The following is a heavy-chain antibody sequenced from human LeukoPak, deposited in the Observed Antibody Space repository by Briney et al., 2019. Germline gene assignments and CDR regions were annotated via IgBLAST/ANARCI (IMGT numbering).Heavy chain of an antibody. V-gene: IGHV3-33*01. J-gene: IGHJ4*02. CDR2: IWYDGSNK. D-gene: IGHD3-9*01. Sequence: GGSLRLSCAASGFTFSSYGMHWVRQAPGKGLEWVAVIWYDGSNKYYADSVKGRFTISRDNSKNTLYLQMNSLRAEDTAVYYCARERTRYFDWLSLGYWGQGTLVTVSS. CDR3: ARERTRYFDWLSLGY. CDR1: GFTFSSYG.